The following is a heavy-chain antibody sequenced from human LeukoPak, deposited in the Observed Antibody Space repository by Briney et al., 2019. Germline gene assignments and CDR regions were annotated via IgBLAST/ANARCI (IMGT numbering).Heavy chain of an antibody. CDR3: ARNLAYRSGAARFFDY. V-gene: IGHV4-34*01. Sequence: SETLSLTCAVYGGSFSGYYWSWIRQPPGKGLEWIGEINHSGSTNYNPSLKSRVTISVDTSKNQFSLKLSSVTAADTAVYYCARNLAYRSGAARFFDYWGLGTLVTVSS. CDR2: INHSGST. D-gene: IGHD4/OR15-4a*01. J-gene: IGHJ4*02. CDR1: GGSFSGYY.